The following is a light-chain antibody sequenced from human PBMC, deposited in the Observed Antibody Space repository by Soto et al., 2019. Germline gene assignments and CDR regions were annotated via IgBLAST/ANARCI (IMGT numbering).Light chain of an antibody. V-gene: IGKV3-20*01. J-gene: IGKJ4*01. Sequence: EFVLTQSPGTLSLSPGERATLSCRASQTVRNNYLAWYQQKPGQAPRLLIYDASSRATGIPDRFSGSGSGTDFTLTISRLEPEDFAVYYCQQYGSSLLTFGGGTQGGYQ. CDR3: QQYGSSLLT. CDR1: QTVRNNY. CDR2: DAS.